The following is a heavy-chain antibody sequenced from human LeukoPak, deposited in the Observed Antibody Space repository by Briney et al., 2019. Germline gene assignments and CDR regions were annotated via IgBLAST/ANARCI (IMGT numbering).Heavy chain of an antibody. V-gene: IGHV3-66*01. J-gene: IGHJ4*02. CDR1: GFTFSSNY. CDR3: ARAPTNHRGYSGYDQTYYFDY. D-gene: IGHD5-12*01. Sequence: GGSLRLSCAASGFTFSSNYKSWVRQAPGKGLEWVSVIYSGGSTYYADSVKGRFTISRDNSKNTLYLQMNSLRAEDTAVYYCARAPTNHRGYSGYDQTYYFDYWGQGTLVTVSS. CDR2: IYSGGST.